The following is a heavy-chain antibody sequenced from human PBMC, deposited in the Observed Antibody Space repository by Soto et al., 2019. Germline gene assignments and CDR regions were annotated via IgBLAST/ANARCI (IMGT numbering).Heavy chain of an antibody. CDR3: AREASVVIPAAQPSRFDS. CDR1: GYSFMKYG. D-gene: IGHD2-2*01. V-gene: IGHV1-18*01. J-gene: IGHJ4*02. Sequence: ASVKVSCKGFGYSFMKYGINWVRQAPGQGLEWVGWISPYSGYTHSAQKFHGRLTLTTDTAASTAYMELRILRSADTALYYCAREASVVIPAAQPSRFDSWGQGXLVTVSS. CDR2: ISPYSGYT.